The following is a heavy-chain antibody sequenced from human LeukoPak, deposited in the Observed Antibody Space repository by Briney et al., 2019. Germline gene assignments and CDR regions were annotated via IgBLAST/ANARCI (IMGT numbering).Heavy chain of an antibody. D-gene: IGHD2-2*01. CDR3: ARPYQLPYTRGAFDI. J-gene: IGHJ3*02. Sequence: PGGSLSLSGAASGFTFSSYAMSWVRQAPGKGLEWVSAITNSGGTTYYADSVKGRFTISRDNSKNTLYLQMNSLRAEDTAVYYCARPYQLPYTRGAFDIWGQGTMVTVSS. V-gene: IGHV3-23*01. CDR1: GFTFSSYA. CDR2: ITNSGGTT.